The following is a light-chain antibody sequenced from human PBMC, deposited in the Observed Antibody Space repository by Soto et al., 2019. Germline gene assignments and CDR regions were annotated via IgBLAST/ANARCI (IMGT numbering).Light chain of an antibody. CDR2: DIS. CDR1: QSVSSN. CDR3: QQYNDWPLT. Sequence: EIVMTQSPATLSVSPGERATLSCRASQSVSSNLAWYQQKPGQAPSLLIYDISARATGIPTRFSGSGSGTEFTLTLSSLQSEDCAVYYCQQYNDWPLTFGGGTKVEIK. J-gene: IGKJ4*01. V-gene: IGKV3D-15*01.